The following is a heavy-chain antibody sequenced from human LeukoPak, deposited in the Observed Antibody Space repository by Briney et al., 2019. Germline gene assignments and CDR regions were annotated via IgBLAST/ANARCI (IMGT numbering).Heavy chain of an antibody. J-gene: IGHJ4*02. V-gene: IGHV4-39*07. CDR1: GGSISSSSYY. D-gene: IGHD2-21*02. CDR3: ARDWGVVVVTAIPTY. CDR2: IYYSGST. Sequence: SETLSLTCTVSGGSISSSSYYWGWNRQPPGKGLEWIGSIYYSGSTYYNPSLKSRVTISVDTSKNQFSLKLSSVTAADTAVYYCARDWGVVVVTAIPTYWGQGTLVTVSS.